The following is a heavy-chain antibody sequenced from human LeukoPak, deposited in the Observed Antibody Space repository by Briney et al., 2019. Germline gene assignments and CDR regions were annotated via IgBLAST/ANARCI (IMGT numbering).Heavy chain of an antibody. CDR1: GFTFSSYA. CDR2: ISYDGSNK. Sequence: GRSLRLSCAASGFTFSSYAMHWVRQAPGKGLEWVAVISYDGSNKYYADSVKGRFTISRDNSKNTLYLQMNSLRAEDTAVYYCASPYSGSYYGYWGQGTLVTVSS. V-gene: IGHV3-30*04. J-gene: IGHJ4*02. CDR3: ASPYSGSYYGY. D-gene: IGHD1-26*01.